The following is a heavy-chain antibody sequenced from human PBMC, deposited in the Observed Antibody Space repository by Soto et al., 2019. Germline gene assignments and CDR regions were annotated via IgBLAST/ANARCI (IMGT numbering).Heavy chain of an antibody. D-gene: IGHD6-19*01. CDR1: GFTFSSYG. CDR3: AKDRHPGYSSGWYDFDY. V-gene: IGHV3-30*18. J-gene: IGHJ4*02. Sequence: QVQLVESGGGVVQPGRSLGLSCAASGFTFSSYGMHWVRQAPGKGLEWVAVISYDGSNKYYADSVKGRFTISRDNSKNTLYLQMNSLRAEDTAVYYCAKDRHPGYSSGWYDFDYWGQGTLVTVSS. CDR2: ISYDGSNK.